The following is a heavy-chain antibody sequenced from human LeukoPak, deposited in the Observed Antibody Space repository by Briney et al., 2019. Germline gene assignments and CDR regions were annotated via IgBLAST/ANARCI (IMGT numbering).Heavy chain of an antibody. D-gene: IGHD3-10*01. V-gene: IGHV1-2*02. J-gene: IGHJ4*02. CDR3: ARINGELHQYYFDY. CDR2: INPNSGGT. CDR1: GYTFTGYY. Sequence: ASVKVSCKASGYTFTGYYMHWVRQAPGQGLEWMGWINPNSGGTNYAQKFQGRVTMTRDTSISTAYMELSRLRSDVTAVYYCARINGELHQYYFDYWGQGTLVTVSS.